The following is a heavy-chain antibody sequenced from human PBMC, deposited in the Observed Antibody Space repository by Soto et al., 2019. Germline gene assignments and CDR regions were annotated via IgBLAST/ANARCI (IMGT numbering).Heavy chain of an antibody. Sequence: SETLSVTCTVSGGSISSSSYYWGWIRQPPGKGLEWIGSIYYSGSTYYNPSLKSRVTISVDTSKNQFSLKLSSVTAADTAVYYCARGPDIAAAEAYYYYMDVWGKGTTVTVSS. CDR3: ARGPDIAAAEAYYYYMDV. V-gene: IGHV4-39*01. D-gene: IGHD6-13*01. CDR1: GGSISSSSYY. J-gene: IGHJ6*03. CDR2: IYYSGST.